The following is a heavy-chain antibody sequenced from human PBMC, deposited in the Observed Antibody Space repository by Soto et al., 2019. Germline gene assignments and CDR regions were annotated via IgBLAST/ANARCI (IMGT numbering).Heavy chain of an antibody. Sequence: PGESLKISCKGSGYSFTSYWIGWVRQMPGKGLEWMGIIYPGDSDTRYSPSFQGQVTISADKSISTAYLQWSSLKASDTAMYYCARHPSGLRLRNYFDYWGQGILVTVSS. CDR3: ARHPSGLRLRNYFDY. D-gene: IGHD4-17*01. V-gene: IGHV5-51*01. CDR2: IYPGDSDT. CDR1: GYSFTSYW. J-gene: IGHJ4*02.